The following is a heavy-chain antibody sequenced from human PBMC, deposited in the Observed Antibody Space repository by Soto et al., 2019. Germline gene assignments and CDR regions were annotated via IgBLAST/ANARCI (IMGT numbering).Heavy chain of an antibody. Sequence: NPSETLSLTCTVSGDSISSSNYYWGWIRQPPGKGLEWIGSIYYSGNTYYNVSLKSRVTISVDTSKNQFSLNLSSVTATDTATYYCARQPATTETYYYGMDVWGQGTTVTVSS. CDR1: GDSISSSNYY. V-gene: IGHV4-39*01. CDR2: IYYSGNT. D-gene: IGHD4-4*01. CDR3: ARQPATTETYYYGMDV. J-gene: IGHJ6*02.